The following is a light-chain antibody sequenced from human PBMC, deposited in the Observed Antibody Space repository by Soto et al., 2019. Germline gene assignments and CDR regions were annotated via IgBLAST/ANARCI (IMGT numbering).Light chain of an antibody. V-gene: IGKV3-20*01. Sequence: EIFLTQSPVTRSLSPGERATLSCRASQSVSSSYLAWYQQKPGQAPRRLIYGASSRATGIPDRFSGSGSWTELTTTISRMEPEDFAVYYCKTYGSPKLTFGGGTKV. J-gene: IGKJ4*01. CDR3: KTYGSPKLT. CDR1: QSVSSSY. CDR2: GAS.